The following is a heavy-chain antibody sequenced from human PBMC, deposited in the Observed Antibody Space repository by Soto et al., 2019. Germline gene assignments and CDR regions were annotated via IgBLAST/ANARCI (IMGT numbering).Heavy chain of an antibody. Sequence: PSRSQTCTTSGNSGSCNNAAGNWIRQSPSRGLEWLGRTYYRSKWYHEYAVSVKGRITINPDTSKNQFSLQLNSVTPEDAAVYYCARTNGDLDYWRQGT. V-gene: IGHV6-1*01. CDR2: TYYRSKWYH. CDR3: ARTNGDLDY. D-gene: IGHD4-17*01. CDR1: GNSGSCNNAA. J-gene: IGHJ4*02.